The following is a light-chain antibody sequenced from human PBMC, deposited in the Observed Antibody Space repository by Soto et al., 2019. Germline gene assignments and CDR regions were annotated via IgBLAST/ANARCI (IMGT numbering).Light chain of an antibody. CDR1: SSNIGAGYD. CDR2: GNS. CDR3: QSYDISLSVSVI. J-gene: IGLJ2*01. V-gene: IGLV1-40*01. Sequence: QSVLTQPPSVSGAPGQRVTISCTGSSSNIGAGYDVQWYQQLPGAAPKLLIFGNSNRPSGVPDRFSGSRSGTSASLAITGLQAEDEADYFCQSYDISLSVSVIIGGGTQLTVL.